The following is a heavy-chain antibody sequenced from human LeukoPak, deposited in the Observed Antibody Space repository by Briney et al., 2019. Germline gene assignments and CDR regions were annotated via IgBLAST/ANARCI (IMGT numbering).Heavy chain of an antibody. CDR2: INPSVGTT. J-gene: IGHJ3*01. V-gene: IGHV1-46*01. Sequence: VASGKVSCKASGYTFTSYYMHWVRQPPGQGREWMGIINPSVGTTSYGQKFQGRVTMTRDTSMSTVYMELSSLKSDDTAAYYCARGMLGSYDSSGYYALGVRGQGTKVTVSS. CDR3: ARGMLGSYDSSGYYALGV. D-gene: IGHD3-22*01. CDR1: GYTFTSYY.